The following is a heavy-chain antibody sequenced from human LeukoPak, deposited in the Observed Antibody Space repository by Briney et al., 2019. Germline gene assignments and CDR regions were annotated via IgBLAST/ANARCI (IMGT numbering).Heavy chain of an antibody. CDR3: ARDRAAVAGIRGDY. Sequence: PGGSLRLSCAASGFTFSSYSMNWVRQAPGKGLEWVSSISSSSSYIYYADSVKGRFTISRDNAKNSLYLQMNSLRAEDTAVYYCARDRAAVAGIRGDYWGQGTRVTVSS. CDR1: GFTFSSYS. CDR2: ISSSSSYI. D-gene: IGHD6-19*01. V-gene: IGHV3-21*01. J-gene: IGHJ4*02.